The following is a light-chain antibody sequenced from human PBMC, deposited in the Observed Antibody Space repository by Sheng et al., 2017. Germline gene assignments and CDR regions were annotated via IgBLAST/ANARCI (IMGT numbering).Light chain of an antibody. CDR1: QRIDNW. V-gene: IGKV1-5*03. CDR2: KAF. J-gene: IGKJ1*01. CDR3: QQYDTDPWT. Sequence: DIQMTQSPSTLSASVGDRVTITCRTSQRIDNWLAWYQQKPGKAPKLLIYKAFTLESGVPSRFSGSGSGTDFTLTISSLQPDDFATYFCQQYDTDPWTFGQGTKVEI.